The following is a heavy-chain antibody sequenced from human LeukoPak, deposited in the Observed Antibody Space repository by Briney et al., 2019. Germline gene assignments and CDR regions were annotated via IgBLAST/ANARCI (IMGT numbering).Heavy chain of an antibody. D-gene: IGHD6-19*01. CDR3: ATSPYSSGWYYYGMDV. J-gene: IGHJ6*02. CDR1: GGSISSGGYS. Sequence: ETLSLTCAVSGGSISSGGYSWSWIRQAPGKGLEWVSGISGSGGSTYYADSVKGRFTISRDNSKNTLYLQMNSLRAEDTAVYHCATSPYSSGWYYYGMDVWGQGTTVTVSS. V-gene: IGHV3-23*01. CDR2: ISGSGGST.